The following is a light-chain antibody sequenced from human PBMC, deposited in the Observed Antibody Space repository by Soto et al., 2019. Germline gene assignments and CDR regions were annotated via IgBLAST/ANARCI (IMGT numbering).Light chain of an antibody. Sequence: DIVMTQSPDSLTVSLGERATINCKSNKRVLYSANNWDYLGWYQKKPVQPPKLLIYCASTRGSGVPDRFNGRGSGTDFTCTISSLQDEDVAVYYCQQYYSLPLTFGGGTKVEIK. J-gene: IGKJ4*01. V-gene: IGKV4-1*01. CDR2: CAS. CDR1: KRVLYSANNWDY. CDR3: QQYYSLPLT.